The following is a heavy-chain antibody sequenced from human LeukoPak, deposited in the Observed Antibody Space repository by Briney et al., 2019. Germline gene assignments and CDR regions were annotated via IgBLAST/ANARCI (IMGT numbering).Heavy chain of an antibody. Sequence: GGSLRLSCAASGFTFSSYGMHWVRQAPGKGLEWVAVIWYDGSNKYYADSVKGRFTISRDNSKNTLYLQMNSLRAEDTAVYYCATLSSGHGVVFDYWGQGTLVTVSS. J-gene: IGHJ4*02. D-gene: IGHD6-19*01. CDR2: IWYDGSNK. CDR1: GFTFSSYG. CDR3: ATLSSGHGVVFDY. V-gene: IGHV3-33*01.